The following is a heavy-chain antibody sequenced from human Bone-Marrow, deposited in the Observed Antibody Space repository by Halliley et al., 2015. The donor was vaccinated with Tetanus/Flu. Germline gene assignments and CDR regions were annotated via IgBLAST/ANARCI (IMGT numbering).Heavy chain of an antibody. Sequence: TLSLTCTVTFSRGSISSGGSFWDWIRQHPGKGLEWIGHIYYSGSTYYNPSLRSRLTISVDTSKNQLSLRLRSVTAADTAVYYCARGHYYYGSGSYFDFWGQGTLVTVSS. V-gene: IGHV4-31*03. CDR1: RGSISSGGSF. CDR3: ARGHYYYGSGSYFDF. D-gene: IGHD3-10*01. J-gene: IGHJ4*02. CDR2: IYYSGST.